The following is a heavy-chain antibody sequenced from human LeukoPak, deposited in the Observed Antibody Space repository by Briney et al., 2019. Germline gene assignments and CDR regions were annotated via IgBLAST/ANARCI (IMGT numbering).Heavy chain of an antibody. J-gene: IGHJ4*02. V-gene: IGHV1-69*13. D-gene: IGHD6-19*01. Sequence: ASVKVSCKAFGGTLSNFAISRVRQAPGQGLEWMGGIIPIFGTANYAQKFQGRVTITADESTSTAYMELSSLRSEDTAVYYCAMGNSTGCSFGFFDYWGQGTLVTVSS. CDR3: AMGNSTGCSFGFFDY. CDR2: IIPIFGTA. CDR1: GGTLSNFA.